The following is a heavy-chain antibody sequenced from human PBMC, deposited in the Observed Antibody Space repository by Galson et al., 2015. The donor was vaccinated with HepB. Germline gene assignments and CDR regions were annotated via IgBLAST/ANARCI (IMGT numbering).Heavy chain of an antibody. Sequence: SVKVSCKASGYTFTGHYMHWVRQAPGQGLEWMGWINPYSGDTNYAQNFQGRVTMSVDTSKNQFSLKLSSVTAADTAVYYCARDEWQLGPPNYYYYYYMDVWGKGTTVTVSS. V-gene: IGHV1-2*02. D-gene: IGHD6-6*01. CDR3: ARDEWQLGPPNYYYYYYMDV. CDR2: INPYSGDT. J-gene: IGHJ6*03. CDR1: GYTFTGHY.